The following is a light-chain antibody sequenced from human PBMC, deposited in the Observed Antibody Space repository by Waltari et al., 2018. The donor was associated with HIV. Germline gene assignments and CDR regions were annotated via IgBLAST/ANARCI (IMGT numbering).Light chain of an antibody. CDR1: ENLGTY. V-gene: IGKV1-39*01. CDR2: GAS. Sequence: DLQMTQSPSSLSASPGDTVTITCRASENLGTYLNWYHHKSGAAPKLLIYGASSLQSVVPSRFSGSGFGTHCSLTISSRQADDFGTYYCQQSYRTPCALGQGTNLQIK. J-gene: IGKJ2*01. CDR3: QQSYRTPCA.